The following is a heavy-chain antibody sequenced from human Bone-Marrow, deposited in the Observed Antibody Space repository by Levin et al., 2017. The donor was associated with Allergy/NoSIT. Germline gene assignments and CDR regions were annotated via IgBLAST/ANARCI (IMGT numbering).Heavy chain of an antibody. J-gene: IGHJ4*02. V-gene: IGHV3-53*01. D-gene: IGHD1-1*01. CDR2: IYSAGST. CDR3: ARDPGGGGY. Sequence: AGGSLRLSCAASGFTVSNNYMSWVRQAPGKGLEWVSHIYSAGSTYYADSVKGRFTISRDNSKNTLYLQMNSLKAEETAVYYCARDPGGGGYGGQGTLVTVSS. CDR1: GFTVSNNY.